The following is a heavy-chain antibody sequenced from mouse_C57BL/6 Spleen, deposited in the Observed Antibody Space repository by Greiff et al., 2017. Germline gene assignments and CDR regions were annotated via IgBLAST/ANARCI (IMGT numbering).Heavy chain of an antibody. V-gene: IGHV10-1*01. D-gene: IGHD2-1*01. J-gene: IGHJ1*03. CDR1: GFSFNTYA. Sequence: EAGGGLVQPKGSLKLSCAASGFSFNTYAMNWVRQAPGKGLEWVARIRSKSNNYATYYADSVKDRFTISRDDSESMLYLQMNNLKTEDTAMYYCEREGYGNYGYFDVWGTGTTVTVSS. CDR3: EREGYGNYGYFDV. CDR2: IRSKSNNYAT.